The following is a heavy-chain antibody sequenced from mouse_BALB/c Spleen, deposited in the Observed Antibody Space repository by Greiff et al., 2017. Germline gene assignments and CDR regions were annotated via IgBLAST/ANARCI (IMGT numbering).Heavy chain of an antibody. CDR2: IYPGSGNT. J-gene: IGHJ3*01. V-gene: IGHV1-77*01. CDR3: ARRADYYGSSQFAY. Sequence: QVQLQQSGAELARPGASVKLSCKASGYTFTDYYINWVKQRTGQGLEWIGEIYPGSGNTYYNEKFKGKATLTADKSSSTAYMQLSSLTSEDSAVYFCARRADYYGSSQFAYWGQGTLVTVSA. CDR1: GYTFTDYY. D-gene: IGHD1-1*01.